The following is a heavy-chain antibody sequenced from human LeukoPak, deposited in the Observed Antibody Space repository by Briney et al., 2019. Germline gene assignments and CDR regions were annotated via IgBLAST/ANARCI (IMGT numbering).Heavy chain of an antibody. CDR3: AREPLGIRWFDP. J-gene: IGHJ5*02. D-gene: IGHD7-27*01. CDR2: IYTSGST. CDR1: GGSISSGSYY. Sequence: SETLSLTCTVSGGSISSGSYYWSWIRQPAGKGLEWIGRIYTSGSTNYNPSLKSRVTISVDTSKNQFSLKLSSVTAADTAVYYCAREPLGIRWFDPWGQGTLVTVSS. V-gene: IGHV4-61*02.